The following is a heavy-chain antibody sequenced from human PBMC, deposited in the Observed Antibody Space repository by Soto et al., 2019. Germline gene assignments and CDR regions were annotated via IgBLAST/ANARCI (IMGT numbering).Heavy chain of an antibody. Sequence: GGSLRLSCAASGFTFSSYSMNWVRQAPGKGLEWVSSISSSSYIYYADSVKGRFTISRDNAKNSLYLQMNSLRAEDTAVYYCARDLTRDPFDYWGQGTLVTVSS. J-gene: IGHJ4*02. CDR2: ISSSSYI. V-gene: IGHV3-21*01. CDR3: ARDLTRDPFDY. CDR1: GFTFSSYS.